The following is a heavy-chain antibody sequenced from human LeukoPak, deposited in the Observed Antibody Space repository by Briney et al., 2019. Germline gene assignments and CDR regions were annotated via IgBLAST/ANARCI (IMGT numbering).Heavy chain of an antibody. CDR1: GFTFSSYA. V-gene: IGHV3-23*01. J-gene: IGHJ6*04. CDR3: AKGDYGDYYYYGMDV. D-gene: IGHD4-17*01. Sequence: GGSLRLSCAASGFTFSSYAMSWVRQAPGKGLEWVSAISGSGGSTYYADSAKGRFTISRDNSKNTLYLQMNSLRAEDTAVYYCAKGDYGDYYYYGMDVWGKGTTVTVSS. CDR2: ISGSGGST.